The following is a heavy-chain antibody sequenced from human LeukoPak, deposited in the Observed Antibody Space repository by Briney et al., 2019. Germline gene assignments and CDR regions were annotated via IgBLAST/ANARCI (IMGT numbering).Heavy chain of an antibody. CDR3: ARDLGSSWYDGPDY. V-gene: IGHV3-48*02. D-gene: IGHD6-13*01. J-gene: IGHJ4*02. CDR2: ISSSSSTI. CDR1: GFTFSSYS. Sequence: GGSLRLSCAASGFTFSSYSMNWVRQAPGKGLEWVSYISSSSSTIYYADSVKGRFTISRDNAKNSLYLQMNSLRDEDTAVYYYARDLGSSWYDGPDYWGQGTLVTVSS.